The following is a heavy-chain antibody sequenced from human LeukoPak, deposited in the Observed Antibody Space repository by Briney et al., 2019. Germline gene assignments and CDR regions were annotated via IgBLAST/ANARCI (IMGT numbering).Heavy chain of an antibody. Sequence: GGSLTLSCAASGFTFSSYAMSWVGQAPGKGLEWVSAISGSCGSTYYVDSVKGRFTISRDNSKKTLYLQMNSLRAEDTAVYYFAKDNKLLWFVSEDYWGQGTLVPVSS. CDR1: GFTFSSYA. J-gene: IGHJ4*02. CDR2: ISGSCGST. CDR3: AKDNKLLWFVSEDY. D-gene: IGHD3-10*01. V-gene: IGHV3-23*01.